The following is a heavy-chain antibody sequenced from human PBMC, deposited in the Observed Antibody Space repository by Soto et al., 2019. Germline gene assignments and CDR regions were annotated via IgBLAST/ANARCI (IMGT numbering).Heavy chain of an antibody. CDR3: ARELVREYYYYGMDV. Sequence: ASVQVSCKSSVYTFTAHYMHWVRPAPGQGLEWMGWINPNSGGTNYAQKFQDWVTMTRETYISTAYMELSRMRSDDTAVYYCARELVREYYYYGMDVWGQGTTVTVSS. D-gene: IGHD6-13*01. CDR1: VYTFTAHY. J-gene: IGHJ6*02. V-gene: IGHV1-2*04. CDR2: INPNSGGT.